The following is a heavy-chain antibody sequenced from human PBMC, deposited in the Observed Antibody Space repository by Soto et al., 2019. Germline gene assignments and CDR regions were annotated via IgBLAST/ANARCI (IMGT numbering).Heavy chain of an antibody. D-gene: IGHD2-2*01. J-gene: IGHJ4*02. V-gene: IGHV3-23*01. CDR1: GFTFSSYA. CDR3: AKDVGYCSSTSCPGDY. CDR2: ISGSGGST. Sequence: GGSLRLSCAASGFTFSSYAMSWVRQAPGKGLEWVSAISGSGGSTYYADSVKGRFTISRDNSKNTLYLQMNSLRAEDTAVYYCAKDVGYCSSTSCPGDYWGQGTLVTVSS.